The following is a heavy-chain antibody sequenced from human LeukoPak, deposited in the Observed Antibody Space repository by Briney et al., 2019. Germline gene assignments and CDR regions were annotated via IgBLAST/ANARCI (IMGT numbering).Heavy chain of an antibody. CDR1: GGSVSSTNW. J-gene: IGHJ3*02. CDR3: ARHTRPGYSGYENAFDI. D-gene: IGHD5-12*01. CDR2: VHLDGRT. V-gene: IGHV4-4*02. Sequence: PSETLSLTCAVSGGSVSSTNWWTWFRQPPGKGREWIGEVHLDGRTNYNPSLTGRLTMSVDLYENHISLKLTSVTAADTAVYYCARHTRPGYSGYENAFDIWGQGTMVTVSS.